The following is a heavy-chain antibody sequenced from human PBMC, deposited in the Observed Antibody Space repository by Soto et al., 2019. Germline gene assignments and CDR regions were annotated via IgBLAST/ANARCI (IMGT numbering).Heavy chain of an antibody. CDR1: GGSIRSHYYH. D-gene: IGHD4-17*01. V-gene: IGHV4-61*05. CDR3: ARRVYYGDYGYFDL. Sequence: SETLSLTCTVSGGSIRSHYYHWGWKRQAPGKGLELIGYIYYSGSTNYNPSLKSRVTISVDTSKNQFSLKLSSVTAADTAVYYCARRVYYGDYGYFDLWGRGTLVTVSS. J-gene: IGHJ2*01. CDR2: IYYSGST.